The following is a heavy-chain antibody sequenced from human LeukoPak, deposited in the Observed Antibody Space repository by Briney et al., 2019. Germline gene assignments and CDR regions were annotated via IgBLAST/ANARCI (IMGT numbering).Heavy chain of an antibody. Sequence: ASVKVSCKASGYTFTGYYMHWVRQAPGQRLERMGWINAGNGNTKYSQKFQGRVTITRDTSASTAYMELSSLRSEDTAVYYCARDAASSSWSDYWGQGTLVTVSS. CDR1: GYTFTGYY. D-gene: IGHD6-13*01. J-gene: IGHJ4*02. CDR3: ARDAASSSWSDY. CDR2: INAGNGNT. V-gene: IGHV1-3*01.